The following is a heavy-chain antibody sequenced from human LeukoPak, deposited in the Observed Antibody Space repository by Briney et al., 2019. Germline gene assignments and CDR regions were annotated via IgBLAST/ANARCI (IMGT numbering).Heavy chain of an antibody. J-gene: IGHJ4*02. CDR3: TKRIDGAGSYYIDF. D-gene: IGHD3-10*01. V-gene: IGHV3-23*01. Sequence: GGSLRHSCAASGFTFRNYVMNWVRQAPGKGLEWVSAIGGTDGTTFYAAFVKGRFTISRDNSRSTLYLQMNSLRAEDTAVYYCTKRIDGAGSYYIDFWGQGTVVTVSS. CDR1: GFTFRNYV. CDR2: IGGTDGTT.